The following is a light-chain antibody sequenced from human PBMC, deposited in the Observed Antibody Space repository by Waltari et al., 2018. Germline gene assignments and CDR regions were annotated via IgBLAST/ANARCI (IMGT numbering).Light chain of an antibody. CDR2: KNN. V-gene: IGLV3-25*03. CDR3: QSEVNSRTYAIL. CDR1: ALEQQY. Sequence: SYELPQPPSVSVSPGQQARITCSGDALEQQYASWYQQKPGQAPMLLIYKNNERPSGIPERFSGSSSGTTVTLTISGVQAEDEADYYCQSEVNSRTYAILFGGGTKVTVL. J-gene: IGLJ2*01.